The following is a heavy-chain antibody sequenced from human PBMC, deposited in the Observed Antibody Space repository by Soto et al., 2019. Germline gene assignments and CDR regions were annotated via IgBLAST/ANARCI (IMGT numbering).Heavy chain of an antibody. Sequence: QLQLQESGSGLVKPSQTLSLTCTVSGGSISSGGYSWSWIRQPPGKGLEWIGYIYHSGSTYYNPSLKSRVTISVDRSKNQFSLKLSSVTAADTAVYYCARATNNQSKYRKPWGNWFDPWGQGTLVTVSS. CDR1: GGSISSGGYS. D-gene: IGHD3-16*01. J-gene: IGHJ5*02. V-gene: IGHV4-30-2*01. CDR2: IYHSGST. CDR3: ARATNNQSKYRKPWGNWFDP.